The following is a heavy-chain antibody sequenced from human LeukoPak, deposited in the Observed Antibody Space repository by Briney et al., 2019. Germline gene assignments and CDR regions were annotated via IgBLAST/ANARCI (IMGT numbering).Heavy chain of an antibody. D-gene: IGHD3-16*01. CDR2: VYYTGSV. CDR3: ARGVQDYGNYVFDY. J-gene: IGHJ4*02. V-gene: IGHV4-59*01. Sequence: SETLSLTCTVSGGSISGYYWTWFRQPPGKELGWIGYVYYTGSVRYNPSLKSRLTMSIDTSKNQFSLKLSSVTAADTAVFYCARGVQDYGNYVFDYWDQGTLVTVSS. CDR1: GGSISGYY.